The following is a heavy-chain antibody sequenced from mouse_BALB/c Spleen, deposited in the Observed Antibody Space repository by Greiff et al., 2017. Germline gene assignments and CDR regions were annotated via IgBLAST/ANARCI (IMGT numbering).Heavy chain of an antibody. Sequence: QVQLKESGAELMKPGASVKISCKATGYTFSSYWIEWVKQRPGHGLEWIGEILPGSGSTNYNEKFKGKATFTADTSSNTAYMQLSSLTSEDSAVYYCARHDYYGSSRVDYWGQGTTLTVSS. D-gene: IGHD1-1*01. V-gene: IGHV1-9*01. CDR2: ILPGSGST. CDR3: ARHDYYGSSRVDY. J-gene: IGHJ2*01. CDR1: GYTFSSYW.